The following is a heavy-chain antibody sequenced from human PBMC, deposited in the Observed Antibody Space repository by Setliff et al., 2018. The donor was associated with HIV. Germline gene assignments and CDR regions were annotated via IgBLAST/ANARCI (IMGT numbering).Heavy chain of an antibody. CDR2: IEQDGSEK. V-gene: IGHV3-7*03. D-gene: IGHD1-7*01. Sequence: LRLSCAAFEFRFSSYWMSWVRQAPGKGLEWVASIEQDGSEKYYVDSVKGRFTISRDNAKNSLYLQMNSLRAEDTAVYYCARDRGWEAGTTSDFDYWGQGTKVTVSS. CDR1: EFRFSSYW. CDR3: ARDRGWEAGTTSDFDY. J-gene: IGHJ4*02.